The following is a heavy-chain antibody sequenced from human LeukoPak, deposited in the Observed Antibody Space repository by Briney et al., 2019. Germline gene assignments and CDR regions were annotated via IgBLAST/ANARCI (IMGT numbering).Heavy chain of an antibody. CDR1: GGSFSGYY. CDR2: INHSGST. J-gene: IGHJ4*02. D-gene: IGHD3-3*01. V-gene: IGHV4-34*01. Sequence: PSETLSLTCAVYGGSFSGYYWSWIRQPPGKGLEWIGEINHSGSTNYNPSLKSRVTISVDTSKNQFSLKLSSVTAADTAVYYCARHPSGYWSFDYWGQGTLVTVSS. CDR3: ARHPSGYWSFDY.